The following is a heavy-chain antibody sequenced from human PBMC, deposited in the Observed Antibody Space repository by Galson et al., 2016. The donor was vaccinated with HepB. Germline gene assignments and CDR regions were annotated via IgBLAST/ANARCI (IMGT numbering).Heavy chain of an antibody. CDR2: IYPGDSDT. CDR1: GYNFTNYW. V-gene: IGHV5-51*01. Sequence: QSGAEVKKTGESLKISCKGSGYNFTNYWIAWVRQMPGKGLEWMGIIYPGDSDTIYSPSFQGQVTISADKSISTAYLQWGSLKASDTAMYYCVRKGSEGYCSSSNCSQFWYFDLWARGTLVTVP. J-gene: IGHJ2*01. D-gene: IGHD2-2*01. CDR3: VRKGSEGYCSSSNCSQFWYFDL.